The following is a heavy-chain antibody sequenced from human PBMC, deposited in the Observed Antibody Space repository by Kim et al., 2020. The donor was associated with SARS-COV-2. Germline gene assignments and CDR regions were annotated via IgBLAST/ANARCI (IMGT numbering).Heavy chain of an antibody. V-gene: IGHV1-18*01. Sequence: NDAQKLQGRVTMTTDTYTSTAYMELRSLRSDDTAVYYCARDYPYYYGMDVWGQGTTVTVSS. J-gene: IGHJ6*02. CDR3: ARDYPYYYGMDV.